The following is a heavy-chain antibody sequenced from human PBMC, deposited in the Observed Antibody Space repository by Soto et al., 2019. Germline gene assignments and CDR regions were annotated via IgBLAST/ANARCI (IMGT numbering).Heavy chain of an antibody. V-gene: IGHV1-2*04. J-gene: IGHJ6*02. CDR3: ARDSLGDCSSTSEECGMDV. CDR1: GYTFTGYY. Sequence: ASVKVSCKASGYTFTGYYMHWVRQAPGQGLEWMGWINPNSGGTNYAQKFQGWVTMTREKSISTAYMELSRLRSDDTAVYYCARDSLGDCSSTSEECGMDVWGQGTTVTVSS. CDR2: INPNSGGT. D-gene: IGHD2-2*01.